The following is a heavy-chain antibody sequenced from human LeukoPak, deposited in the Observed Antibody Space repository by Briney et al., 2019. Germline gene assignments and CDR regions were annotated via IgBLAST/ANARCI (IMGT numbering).Heavy chain of an antibody. CDR1: GGSISSYY. V-gene: IGHV4-34*01. CDR3: ARRGLYDYVWGSRSYYFDY. D-gene: IGHD3-16*01. CDR2: IDHGGST. Sequence: SETLSLTCTVSGGSISSYYWSWIRQPPGKGLEWIGEIDHGGSTNYNPSLKSRVTISVDTSKKQFSLKLTSVTAADTAVYYCARRGLYDYVWGSRSYYFDYWGQGTLVTVSS. J-gene: IGHJ4*02.